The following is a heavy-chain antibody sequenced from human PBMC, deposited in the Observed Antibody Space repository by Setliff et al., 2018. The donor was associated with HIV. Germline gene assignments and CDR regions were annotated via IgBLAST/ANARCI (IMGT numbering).Heavy chain of an antibody. J-gene: IGHJ4*02. CDR1: GFTFSTHW. Sequence: PGGSLRLSCAASGFTFSTHWMTWVRQDAERGLEWVATINPDGSFKNYVDSVRGRFTISRDNSENSLFLQVNSLKVEDTAMYYCVRDPAYSNFDYWGRGTLVTVSS. V-gene: IGHV3-7*03. CDR3: VRDPAYSNFDY. D-gene: IGHD1-26*01. CDR2: INPDGSFK.